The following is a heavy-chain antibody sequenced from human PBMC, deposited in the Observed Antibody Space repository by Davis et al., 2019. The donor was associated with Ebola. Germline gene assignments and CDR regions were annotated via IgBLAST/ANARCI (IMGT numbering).Heavy chain of an antibody. J-gene: IGHJ6*02. D-gene: IGHD2-15*01. Sequence: AASVKVSCKASGYTFTTYGISWVRQAPGQGLEWMGWISTYNDNTNYPQKLQGRVTMTTDTSTSTAYMELRSLRSDDTAVYYCARDRYCSGGSCYSSYYYGMDVWGQGTTVTVSS. CDR3: ARDRYCSGGSCYSSYYYGMDV. CDR2: ISTYNDNT. CDR1: GYTFTTYG. V-gene: IGHV1-18*01.